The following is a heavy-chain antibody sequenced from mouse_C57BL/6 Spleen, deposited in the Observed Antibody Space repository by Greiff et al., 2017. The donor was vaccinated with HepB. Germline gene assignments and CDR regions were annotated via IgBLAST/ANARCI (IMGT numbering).Heavy chain of an antibody. Sequence: QVQLQHSGAELARPGASVKLSCKASGYTFTSYGISWVKQRTGQGLEWIGEIYPRSGNTYYNEKFKGKATLTADKSSSTAYMELRSLTSEDSAVYFCARPSYYGSSLDYWGQGTTLTVSS. V-gene: IGHV1-81*01. D-gene: IGHD1-1*01. CDR3: ARPSYYGSSLDY. CDR1: GYTFTSYG. CDR2: IYPRSGNT. J-gene: IGHJ2*01.